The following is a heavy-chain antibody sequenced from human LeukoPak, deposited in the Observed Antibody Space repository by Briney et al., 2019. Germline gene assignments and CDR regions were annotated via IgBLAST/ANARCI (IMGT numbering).Heavy chain of an antibody. V-gene: IGHV3-30-3*01. CDR2: ISYDGSNK. CDR1: GFTFSSYA. Sequence: PGGSLRLSCAASGFTFSSYAMHWVRQAPGKGLEWVAVISYDGSNKYYADSVKGRFTISRDNSKNTLYLQMNSLRADDTAVYYCARDLEPQELLWFGGFDYWGQGTLVTVSS. J-gene: IGHJ4*02. CDR3: ARDLEPQELLWFGGFDY. D-gene: IGHD3-10*01.